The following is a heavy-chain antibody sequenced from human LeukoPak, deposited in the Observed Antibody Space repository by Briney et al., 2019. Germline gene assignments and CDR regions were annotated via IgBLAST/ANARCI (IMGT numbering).Heavy chain of an antibody. CDR1: GFTFSSYW. D-gene: IGHD3-10*01. V-gene: IGHV3-7*01. J-gene: IGHJ4*02. CDR3: ARDRSPYGSGSYHDY. Sequence: PGGSLRLSCAASGFTFSSYWMSWVRQAPGKGLEWVANIKQDGSEKYYVDSVKGRFTISRDNAKNSLYLQMNSLRAEDTAVYYCARDRSPYGSGSYHDYWGQGTLVTVSS. CDR2: IKQDGSEK.